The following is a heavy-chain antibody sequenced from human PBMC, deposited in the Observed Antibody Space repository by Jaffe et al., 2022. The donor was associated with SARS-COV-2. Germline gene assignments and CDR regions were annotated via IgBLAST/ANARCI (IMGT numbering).Heavy chain of an antibody. CDR2: ISSSSSYI. J-gene: IGHJ6*03. D-gene: IGHD2-21*02. Sequence: EVQLVESGGGLVKPGGSLRLSCAASGFTFSSYSMNWVRQAPGKGLEWVSSISSSSSYIYYADSVKGRFTISRDNAKNSLYLQMNSLRAEDTAVYYCARESSAYCGGDCYSFAYYYYMDVWGKGTTVTVSS. CDR1: GFTFSSYS. CDR3: ARESSAYCGGDCYSFAYYYYMDV. V-gene: IGHV3-21*01.